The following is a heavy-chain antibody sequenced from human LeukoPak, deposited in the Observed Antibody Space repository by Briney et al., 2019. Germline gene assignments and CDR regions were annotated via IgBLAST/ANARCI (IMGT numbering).Heavy chain of an antibody. J-gene: IGHJ3*02. CDR1: GSTFSSYA. CDR3: ARGSKISDAFDI. CDR2: ISYDGSNK. V-gene: IGHV3-30-3*01. Sequence: GGPLRLSCAASGSTFSSYAMHWVRQAPGKGLEWVAVISYDGSNKYYADSVKGRFTISRDNSKNTLYLQMNSLRAEDTAVYYCARGSKISDAFDIWGQGTMVTVSS. D-gene: IGHD3-3*02.